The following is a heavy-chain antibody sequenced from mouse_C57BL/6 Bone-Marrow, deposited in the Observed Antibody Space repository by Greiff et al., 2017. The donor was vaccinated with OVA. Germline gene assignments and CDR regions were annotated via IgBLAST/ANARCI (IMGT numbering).Heavy chain of an antibody. CDR1: GFNIKDDY. J-gene: IGHJ2*01. Sequence: EVKLVESGAELVRPGASVKLSCTASGFNIKDDYMHWVKQRPEQGLEWIGWIDPENGDTEYASKFQGKATITADTTSNTAYRQLSSLTSEDTAVYYCTTEDYGYWGQGTTLTVSS. D-gene: IGHD1-1*01. CDR2: IDPENGDT. V-gene: IGHV14-4*01. CDR3: TTEDYGY.